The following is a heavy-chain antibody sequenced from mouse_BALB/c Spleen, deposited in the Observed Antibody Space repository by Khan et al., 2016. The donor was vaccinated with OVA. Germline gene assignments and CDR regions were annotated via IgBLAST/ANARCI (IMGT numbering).Heavy chain of an antibody. CDR2: INPTSGYT. Sequence: QVQLQQSGAELAKPGASVKMSCKASGYTFTSFWMHWVKQRPGQGLEWIGYINPTSGYTDYHEKFKDRATLSADKSYSTAYMQLSSLTSEDSAVYFCTRDRIDYWGQGTTLTVSS. V-gene: IGHV1-7*01. J-gene: IGHJ2*01. CDR1: GYTFTSFW. CDR3: TRDRIDY.